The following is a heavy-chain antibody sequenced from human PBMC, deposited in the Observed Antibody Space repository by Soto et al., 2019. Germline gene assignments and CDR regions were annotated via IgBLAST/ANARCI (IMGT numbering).Heavy chain of an antibody. D-gene: IGHD5-12*01. Sequence: PGGSLRLSCAASGYTFSDYYMSWIRQAPGKGLEWISYISSSSSNIYYADSVKGRFTISRDNAKNSLYLQMNSLRAEDTAVYYCARTTRYSGYSFHMDVWGKGTTVTVSS. V-gene: IGHV3-11*04. CDR1: GYTFSDYY. CDR3: ARTTRYSGYSFHMDV. CDR2: ISSSSSNI. J-gene: IGHJ6*03.